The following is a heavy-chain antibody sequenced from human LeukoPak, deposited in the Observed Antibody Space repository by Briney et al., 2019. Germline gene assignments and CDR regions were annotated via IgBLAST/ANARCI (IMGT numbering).Heavy chain of an antibody. Sequence: GGSLRLSCAASGFTFSDYNMRWIRQAPGKGLEWVSSISRSGSTKYYADSVKGRFTISRDNAKNSLFLQMNSLRAEDTAVYYCAKHKLSGYSREIDYWGQGTLVTVSS. J-gene: IGHJ4*02. V-gene: IGHV3-11*01. CDR3: AKHKLSGYSREIDY. D-gene: IGHD3-22*01. CDR2: ISRSGSTK. CDR1: GFTFSDYN.